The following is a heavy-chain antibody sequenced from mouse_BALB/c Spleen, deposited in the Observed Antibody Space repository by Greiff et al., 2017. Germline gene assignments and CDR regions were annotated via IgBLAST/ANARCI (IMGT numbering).Heavy chain of an antibody. V-gene: IGHV1-15*01. Sequence: QVQLQQSGAELVRPGASVTLSCKASGYTFTDYEMHWVKQTPVNGLEWIGAIDPETGGTAYNQKFTGKATLTADKSSSTAYMELRSLTSEDSAVYYYTRNHYYGSSYWYFDVWGAGTTVTVYS. CDR1: GYTFTDYE. CDR3: TRNHYYGSSYWYFDV. CDR2: IDPETGGT. D-gene: IGHD1-1*01. J-gene: IGHJ1*01.